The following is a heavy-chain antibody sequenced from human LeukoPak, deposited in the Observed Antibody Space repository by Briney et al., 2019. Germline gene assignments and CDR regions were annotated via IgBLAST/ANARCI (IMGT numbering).Heavy chain of an antibody. CDR2: ISYDGSNK. V-gene: IGHV3-30-3*01. CDR1: GFTFSSYA. Sequence: GGSLRLSCAASGFTFSSYAMHWVRQAPGKGLVWVAVISYDGSNKYYADSVKGRFTISRDNSKNTLYPQMNSLRAEDTAVYYCARDAAFYYGSGRFQHWGQGTLVTVSS. D-gene: IGHD3-10*01. CDR3: ARDAAFYYGSGRFQH. J-gene: IGHJ1*01.